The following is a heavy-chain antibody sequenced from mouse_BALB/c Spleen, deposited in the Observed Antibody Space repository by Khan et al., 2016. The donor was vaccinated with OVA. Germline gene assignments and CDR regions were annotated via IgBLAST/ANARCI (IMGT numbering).Heavy chain of an antibody. CDR3: ARAKGWDNAMDY. J-gene: IGHJ4*01. Sequence: QVQLKQSGPGLVAPSQSLSITCTVSGFSLTSYGVHWVRQPPGKGLEWLGVIWAGGSTNYNSAHMSRLSISTENSTSQVFFKMNSLPTDETAMYCGARAKGWDNAMDYWGQGTSVTVSS. CDR2: IWAGGST. CDR1: GFSLTSYG. V-gene: IGHV2-9*02. D-gene: IGHD4-1*01.